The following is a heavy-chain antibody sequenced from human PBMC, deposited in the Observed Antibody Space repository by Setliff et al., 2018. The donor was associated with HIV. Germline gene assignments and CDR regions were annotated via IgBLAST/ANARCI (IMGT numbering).Heavy chain of an antibody. D-gene: IGHD2-2*01. J-gene: IGHJ4*02. CDR2: IKSKIHGGTT. V-gene: IGHV3-15*01. CDR1: GFSFSTAW. Sequence: PGGSLRLSCAASGFSFSTAWMSWVRQAPGKGLEWVGRIKSKIHGGTTDYAEPVRDRLTISRDDSKNTLYLQMNSLSAEDTAVYYCAKSRSVVVPAATDYWGQGMLVTVSS. CDR3: AKSRSVVVPAATDY.